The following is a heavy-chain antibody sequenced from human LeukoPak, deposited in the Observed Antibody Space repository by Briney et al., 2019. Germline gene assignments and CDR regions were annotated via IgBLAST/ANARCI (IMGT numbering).Heavy chain of an antibody. Sequence: SETLSLTCTVSGGSISSSSYYWGWIRQPPGKGLEWIGSIYYSGSIYYNPSLESRVTISVDTSKNQFSLKLSSVTAADTAVYYCARQNVVVPAAMQGGAFDIWGQGTMVTVSS. J-gene: IGHJ3*02. CDR1: GGSISSSSYY. CDR3: ARQNVVVPAAMQGGAFDI. CDR2: IYYSGSI. D-gene: IGHD2-2*01. V-gene: IGHV4-39*01.